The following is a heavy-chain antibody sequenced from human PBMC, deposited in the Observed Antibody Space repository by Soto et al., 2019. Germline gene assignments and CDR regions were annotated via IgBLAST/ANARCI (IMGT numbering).Heavy chain of an antibody. V-gene: IGHV1-8*01. D-gene: IGHD3-3*01. CDR3: ARVLSGASYYDFWSGYYNYYYYGMDV. J-gene: IGHJ6*02. CDR1: GYTFTSYD. CDR2: MNPNSGNT. Sequence: QVQLVQSGAEVKKPGASVKVSCKASGYTFTSYDINWVRQATGQGLEWMGWMNPNSGNTGYAQKFQGRVTMTRNTAISTAYMELSSLRSEDTAVYYCARVLSGASYYDFWSGYYNYYYYGMDVWGQGTTVTVSS.